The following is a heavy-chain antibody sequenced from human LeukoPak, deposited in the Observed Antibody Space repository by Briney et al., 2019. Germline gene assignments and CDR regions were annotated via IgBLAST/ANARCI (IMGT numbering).Heavy chain of an antibody. CDR1: GFTFSSYA. CDR2: ISYDGSNK. V-gene: IGHV3-30-3*01. Sequence: GGSLRLSCAASGFTFSSYAMHWVRQAPGKGLEWVAVISYDGSNKYYADSVKGRFTISRDNSKNTLYLQMNSLRAEDTAVYYCARSLDFDWLLFDFDYWGQGTLVTVSS. J-gene: IGHJ4*02. D-gene: IGHD3-9*01. CDR3: ARSLDFDWLLFDFDY.